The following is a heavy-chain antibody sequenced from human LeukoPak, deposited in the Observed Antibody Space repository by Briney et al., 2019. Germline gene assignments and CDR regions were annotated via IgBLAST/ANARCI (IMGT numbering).Heavy chain of an antibody. CDR2: ISAYNGST. V-gene: IGHV1-18*01. D-gene: IGHD6-6*01. CDR1: GYTFTSYG. CDR3: ARAPVPPTGFDP. J-gene: IGHJ5*02. Sequence: ASVKVSCKASGYTFTSYGISWVRQVPGQGLEWMGWISAYNGSTNYAQKLQGRVTMTTDTSTSTAYMELRSLRSDDTAVYYCARAPVPPTGFDPWGQGTLVTVSS.